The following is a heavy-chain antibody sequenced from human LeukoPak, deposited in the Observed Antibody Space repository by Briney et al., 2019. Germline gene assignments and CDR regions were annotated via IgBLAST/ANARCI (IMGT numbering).Heavy chain of an antibody. CDR3: ARVDATMIRAFDI. V-gene: IGHV4-38-2*02. CDR2: INHSGST. J-gene: IGHJ3*02. Sequence: PSETLSLTCTVSGFSISSGYYWDWIRQPPGQGLEWIGSINHSGSTYYNPSLKSRFTMSADTSKNQFSLILSSVTAADTAVYYCARVDATMIRAFDIWGQGTMVTVSS. CDR1: GFSISSGYY. D-gene: IGHD3-10*01.